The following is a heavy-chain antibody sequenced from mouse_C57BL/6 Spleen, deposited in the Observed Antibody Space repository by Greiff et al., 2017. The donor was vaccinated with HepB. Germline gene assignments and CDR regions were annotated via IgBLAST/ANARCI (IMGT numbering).Heavy chain of an antibody. Sequence: EVQLVESGPELVKPGASVKISCKASGYSFTDYNMNWVKQSNGKSLEWIGVINPNYGTTSYNQKFKGKATLTVDQSSSTAYMQLNSLTSEDSAVYYCARDYYGSRHWYFDVWGTGTTVTVSS. CDR3: ARDYYGSRHWYFDV. CDR2: INPNYGTT. CDR1: GYSFTDYN. V-gene: IGHV1-39*01. D-gene: IGHD1-1*01. J-gene: IGHJ1*03.